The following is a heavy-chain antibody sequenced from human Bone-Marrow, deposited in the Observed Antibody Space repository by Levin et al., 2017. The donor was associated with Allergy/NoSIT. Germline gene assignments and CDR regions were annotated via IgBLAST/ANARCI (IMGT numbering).Heavy chain of an antibody. CDR1: GFTFSSGA. CDR3: AKSRKASAGFLYYFDY. V-gene: IGHV3-23*01. CDR2: ISGTDGST. Sequence: GESLKISCAASGFTFSSGAWNWVRQAPGKGLEWVSTISGTDGSTYYADSVRGRFTISRDNSKNTLYLQMNSLRAEDTALYYCAKSRKASAGFLYYFDYWGQGTLVTVSS. J-gene: IGHJ4*02. D-gene: IGHD6-13*01.